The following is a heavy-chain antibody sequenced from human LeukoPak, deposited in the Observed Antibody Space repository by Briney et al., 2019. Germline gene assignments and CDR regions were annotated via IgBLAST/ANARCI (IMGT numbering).Heavy chain of an antibody. J-gene: IGHJ5*02. D-gene: IGHD3-3*02. CDR3: VQVRLAGLFDP. Sequence: SETLSLTCTVSGASVSAYYWTWIRQPPGKRLEWLGYIHDSGSANYNPSLNSRLTMSLDASKNQFSLKLSSVSAADTAVYYCVQVRLAGLFDPWGQGTLVTVSS. CDR2: IHDSGSA. CDR1: GASVSAYY. V-gene: IGHV4-59*02.